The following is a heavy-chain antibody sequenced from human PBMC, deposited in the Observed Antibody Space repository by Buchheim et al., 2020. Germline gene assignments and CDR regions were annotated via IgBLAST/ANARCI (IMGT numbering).Heavy chain of an antibody. Sequence: QVQLQESGPGLVKPSQTLSLMCTVSGDSIRGGGYDWTWVRQTPGKDLEWIGYIFYSGSTSYNPSLKSRITMSLDTSKNQFSLKLTSVTAADTAVYYCAGVGSQLGYVLSGWFDPWSQGTLITVSS. CDR3: AGVGSQLGYVLSGWFDP. CDR2: IFYSGST. D-gene: IGHD6-13*01. J-gene: IGHJ5*02. CDR1: GDSIRGGGYD. V-gene: IGHV4-30-4*01.